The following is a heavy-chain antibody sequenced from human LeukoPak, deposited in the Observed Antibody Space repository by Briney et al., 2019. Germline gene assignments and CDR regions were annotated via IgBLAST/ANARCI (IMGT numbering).Heavy chain of an antibody. Sequence: PGRSLTLSCAASGFTFSSFGMHWVRQAPGKGLEWVSYISSSSSYTNYADSVKGRFTISRDNAKNSLYLQMNSLRAEDTAVYYCARGARYYYDSSGQLTNWGQGTLVTVSS. CDR2: ISSSSSYT. V-gene: IGHV3-21*05. D-gene: IGHD3-22*01. CDR1: GFTFSSFG. J-gene: IGHJ4*02. CDR3: ARGARYYYDSSGQLTN.